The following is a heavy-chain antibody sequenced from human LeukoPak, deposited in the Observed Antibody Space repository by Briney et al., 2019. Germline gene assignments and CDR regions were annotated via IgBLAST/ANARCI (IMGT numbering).Heavy chain of an antibody. D-gene: IGHD2-2*01. J-gene: IGHJ4*02. Sequence: SETLSLTCTVSGGSISSGDYYRSWIRQPPGKGLEWIGYIYYSGSTYYNPSLKSRVTISVDTSKNQFSLKLGSVTAADTAVYYCARDRSSTTGGLFDYWGQGTLVTVSS. CDR3: ARDRSSTTGGLFDY. CDR1: GGSISSGDYY. V-gene: IGHV4-30-4*08. CDR2: IYYSGST.